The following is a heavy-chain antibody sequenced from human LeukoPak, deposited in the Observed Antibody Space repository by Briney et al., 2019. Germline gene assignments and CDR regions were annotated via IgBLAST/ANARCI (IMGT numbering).Heavy chain of an antibody. J-gene: IGHJ6*02. D-gene: IGHD3-10*01. CDR2: ISHTDSTM. Sequence: GGSLRLSCAASGFSFSSYSMNWVRQAPGKGLEWVSYISHTDSTMSYADSVKGRFTISRDNARNSLYLQMNSLRAEDTAVYYCAIPPLSGTGSSRPLAGMDVWGQGTTVTVSS. CDR1: GFSFSSYS. V-gene: IGHV3-48*04. CDR3: AIPPLSGTGSSRPLAGMDV.